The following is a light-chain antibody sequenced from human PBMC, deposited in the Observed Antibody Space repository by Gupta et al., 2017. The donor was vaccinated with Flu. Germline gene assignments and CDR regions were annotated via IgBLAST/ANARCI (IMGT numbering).Light chain of an antibody. CDR3: QQENSYPWT. J-gene: IGKJ1*01. CDR2: KAS. Sequence: PSTLSASVGDRVTITCRASQSISNWLAWYQQKPGKAPKLLIYKASSLESGVPSRFSGSGSGTEFTLTISSLQPDDFATYYCQQENSYPWTFGQGTKVEIK. V-gene: IGKV1-5*03. CDR1: QSISNW.